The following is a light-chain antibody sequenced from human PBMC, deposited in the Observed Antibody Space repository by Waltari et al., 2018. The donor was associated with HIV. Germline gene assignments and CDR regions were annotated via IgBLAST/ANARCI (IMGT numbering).Light chain of an antibody. CDR3: QQRSNWPPLT. CDR1: QSVGSY. V-gene: IGKV3-11*01. CDR2: DAS. J-gene: IGKJ4*01. Sequence: ELVLTQSPATLFLSPGARATLSCRASQSVGSYLAWYQQKPGQAPRLLIYDASSRATGIPARFSGSGSGTDFTLTISSLQPEDFAVYYCQQRSNWPPLTFGGGTKVGIK.